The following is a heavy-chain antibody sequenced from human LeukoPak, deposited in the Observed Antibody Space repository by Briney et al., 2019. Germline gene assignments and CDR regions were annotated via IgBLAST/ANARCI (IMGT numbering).Heavy chain of an antibody. CDR2: IGSSGSYI. Sequence: GGSLRLSCEVSGFTFSSYHMNWVRQAPGKGLEWVSSIGSSGSYIYYADSLTGRFTISRDNAKNSLYLQVNSLRAEDTALYYCARNFGGGDSSGPYYWGQGTLVTVSS. V-gene: IGHV3-21*04. CDR3: ARNFGGGDSSGPYY. J-gene: IGHJ4*02. D-gene: IGHD3-22*01. CDR1: GFTFSSYH.